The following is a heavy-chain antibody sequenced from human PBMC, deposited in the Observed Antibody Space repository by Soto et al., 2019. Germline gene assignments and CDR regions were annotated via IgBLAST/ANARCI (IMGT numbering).Heavy chain of an antibody. Sequence: GTSVKVSCKASGYTFTSNGSSWVRQAPGQGLEWMGWISAYNGNTNYAQKLQGRVTMTTDTSTSTAYMELRSLRSDDTAVYYCARDPGDLWGCSGGSCYWFDPWGQGTLVTVSS. D-gene: IGHD2-15*01. CDR2: ISAYNGNT. V-gene: IGHV1-18*01. CDR3: ARDPGDLWGCSGGSCYWFDP. CDR1: GYTFTSNG. J-gene: IGHJ5*02.